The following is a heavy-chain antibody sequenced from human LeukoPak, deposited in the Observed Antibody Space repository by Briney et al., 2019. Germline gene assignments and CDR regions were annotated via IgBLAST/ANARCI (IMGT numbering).Heavy chain of an antibody. V-gene: IGHV3-30*03. D-gene: IGHD2-2*02. CDR2: ISYDGSNK. CDR3: ARSMVTIPIPGGY. CDR1: GFTFSSYG. Sequence: GGSLRLSCAASGFTFSSYGMHWVRQAPGKGLEWVAVISYDGSNKYYADSVKGRFTISRDNSKNTLYLQMNSLRAEDTAVYYCARSMVTIPIPGGYWGQGTLVTVSS. J-gene: IGHJ4*02.